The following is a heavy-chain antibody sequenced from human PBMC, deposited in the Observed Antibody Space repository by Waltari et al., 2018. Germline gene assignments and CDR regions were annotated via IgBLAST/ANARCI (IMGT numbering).Heavy chain of an antibody. J-gene: IGHJ4*02. D-gene: IGHD6-19*01. CDR3: ARHEFGYSSCYFDY. CDR2: VDPSDSYT. Sequence: DVQLVQSGAAVKKPGESLRILCKGSGYRFTSYWISWVSRRPGKGLEWMGRVDPSDSYTNYSPSFQGHCTISADKSISTAYLQWSSLKASDTAMYYCARHEFGYSSCYFDYWGQGTLVTVSS. CDR1: GYRFTSYW. V-gene: IGHV5-10-1*03.